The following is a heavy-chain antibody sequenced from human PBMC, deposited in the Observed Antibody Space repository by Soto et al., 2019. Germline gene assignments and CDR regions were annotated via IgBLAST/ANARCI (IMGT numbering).Heavy chain of an antibody. Sequence: GGSLRLSCAASGFTFSSYGMHWVRQATGKGLEWVAVIWYDGSNKYYADSVKGRFTISRDNSKNTLYLQMNSLRAEDTAVYYCARDLTMVRGVITYWGQGTLVTVSS. V-gene: IGHV3-33*01. CDR2: IWYDGSNK. J-gene: IGHJ4*02. D-gene: IGHD3-10*01. CDR1: GFTFSSYG. CDR3: ARDLTMVRGVITY.